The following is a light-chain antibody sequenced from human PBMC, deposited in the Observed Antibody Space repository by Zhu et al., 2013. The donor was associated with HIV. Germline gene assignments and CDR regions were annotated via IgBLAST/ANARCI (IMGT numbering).Light chain of an antibody. V-gene: IGKV1-13*02. CDR1: QGISSA. J-gene: IGKJ2*01. Sequence: AIQLTQSPSSLSASVGDRVTITCRASQGISSALAWYQQKSGKPPKLLIYDASSLESGVPSRFSGSGSGTHFTLTISSLQPEDFATYYCQQFNSYPHNFGQGTMLGIK. CDR2: DAS. CDR3: QQFNSYPHN.